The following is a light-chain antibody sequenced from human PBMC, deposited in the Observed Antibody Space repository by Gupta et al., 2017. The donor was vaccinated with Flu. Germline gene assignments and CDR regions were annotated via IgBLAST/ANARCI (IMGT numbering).Light chain of an antibody. V-gene: IGLV3-21*03. CDR2: DDS. J-gene: IGLJ2*01. Sequence: SYVMIQPPSVSVAPGKTARITCGGDSIGSKSVHWYQQKPGQAPVLVVHDDSDRPSGIPERFSGSNSGNTATLSISRVEAGDEADYYCHVWDSSSDQVVLGGGTKLTVL. CDR1: SIGSKS. CDR3: HVWDSSSDQVV.